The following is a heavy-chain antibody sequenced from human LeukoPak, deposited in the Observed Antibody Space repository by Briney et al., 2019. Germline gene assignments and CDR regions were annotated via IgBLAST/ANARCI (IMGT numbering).Heavy chain of an antibody. CDR3: VRDDCAWAPPY. CDR2: ISSSCLTT. V-gene: IGHV3-11*01. CDR1: GFTFSDYF. J-gene: IGHJ4*02. D-gene: IGHD2-21*02. Sequence: GGSLRLSCAASGFTFSDYFMSWIRQAPVKGLEWVSYISSSCLTTSYADSVKGRFTISRDNAKNSLSLQMNSLRDEDTAVDYCVRDDCAWAPPYWGQGILVTVSS.